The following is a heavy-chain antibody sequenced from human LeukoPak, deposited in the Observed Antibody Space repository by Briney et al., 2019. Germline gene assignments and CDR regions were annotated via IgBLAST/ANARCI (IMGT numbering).Heavy chain of an antibody. Sequence: GGSLRLSCEASGFIFSTYVIHWVRQAPGKGLEWVAVISYDGSNKYYADSVKGRFTISRDNSKNTLYLQMNSLRAEDTAVYYCARGEYSSSSGGFDYWGQGTLVTVSS. V-gene: IGHV3-30-3*01. CDR1: GFIFSTYV. CDR3: ARGEYSSSSGGFDY. D-gene: IGHD6-6*01. J-gene: IGHJ4*02. CDR2: ISYDGSNK.